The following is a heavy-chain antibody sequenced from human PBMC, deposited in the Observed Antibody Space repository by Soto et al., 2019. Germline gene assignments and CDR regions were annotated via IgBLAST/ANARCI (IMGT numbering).Heavy chain of an antibody. CDR2: IKQDGSEE. CDR3: AGLDTAMIKTAGY. D-gene: IGHD5-18*01. Sequence: GGSLRLSCTAAGVRISGCWMSWVRQAPGKGLEWVANIKQDGSEEYYVDYVKGRFTISRDNAKNSLYLQINTLRVEDTAVYYCAGLDTAMIKTAGYWGRGTLVTVSS. J-gene: IGHJ4*02. CDR1: GVRISGCW. V-gene: IGHV3-7*01.